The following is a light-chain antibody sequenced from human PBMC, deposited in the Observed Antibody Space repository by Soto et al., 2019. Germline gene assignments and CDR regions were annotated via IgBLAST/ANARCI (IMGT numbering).Light chain of an antibody. CDR2: GAS. CDR1: QSISDT. V-gene: IGKV3-15*01. CDR3: QQYDNWPWT. Sequence: EIVMTQSLATLSVSPGGRATLPCRASQSISDTLAWYQQKPGQAPRLLIHGASTRAPGFPARFSGSGSGTDFTLTISSLQSEDFAVYYCQQYDNWPWTFGQGTKVDIK. J-gene: IGKJ1*01.